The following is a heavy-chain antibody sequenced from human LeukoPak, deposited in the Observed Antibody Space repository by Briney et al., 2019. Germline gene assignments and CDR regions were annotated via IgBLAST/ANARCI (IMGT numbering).Heavy chain of an antibody. Sequence: GGSLRLSCAASGFTFSSYAMSWVRQAPGKGLKWVSAISDSTYYADSVKGRFTISRDNSKNTLYLLMNSLRAEDTALYFCARYCITTSCQDDNSYYGMDVWGQGTTVTVSS. CDR1: GFTFSSYA. D-gene: IGHD2-2*01. V-gene: IGHV3-23*01. CDR3: ARYCITTSCQDDNSYYGMDV. J-gene: IGHJ6*02. CDR2: ISDST.